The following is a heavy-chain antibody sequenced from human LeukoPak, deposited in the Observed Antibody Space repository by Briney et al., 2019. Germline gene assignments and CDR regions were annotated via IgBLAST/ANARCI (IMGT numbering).Heavy chain of an antibody. CDR3: ARYSSAWHAVDY. Sequence: GGSLRLSCAASGFTFSTYWMHWVRQAPGKGLVRVSRINSDGSSTSYADSVKGRFTISRDNAKNTLFLQMNSLRAEDTAVYYCARYSSAWHAVDYWGQGTLVTVSS. CDR2: INSDGSST. D-gene: IGHD6-19*01. J-gene: IGHJ4*02. V-gene: IGHV3-74*01. CDR1: GFTFSTYW.